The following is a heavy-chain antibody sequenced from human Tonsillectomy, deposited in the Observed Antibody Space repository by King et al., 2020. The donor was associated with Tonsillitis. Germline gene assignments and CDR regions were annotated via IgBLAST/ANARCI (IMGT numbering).Heavy chain of an antibody. CDR1: GFTFSSYA. Sequence: VQLVESGGGLVQPGGSLRLSCAASGFTFSSYAMSWVRQAPGKGLEWVSVIYSGGSSTYYADSVKGRFTISRDNSKNKLYLQMNSLRAEDTAVYYCAKDLGEYGTYGFDYWGQGTLVTVSA. CDR2: IYSGGSST. D-gene: IGHD3-10*01. CDR3: AKDLGEYGTYGFDY. J-gene: IGHJ4*02. V-gene: IGHV3-23*03.